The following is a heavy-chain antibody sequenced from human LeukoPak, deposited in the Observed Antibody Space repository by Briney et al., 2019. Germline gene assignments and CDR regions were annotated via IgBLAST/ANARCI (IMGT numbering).Heavy chain of an antibody. CDR3: ARGELQKSSGWTFDY. CDR1: GGSISSSSYY. J-gene: IGHJ4*02. D-gene: IGHD6-19*01. CDR2: IYYSGST. Sequence: SETLSLTCTVSGGSISSSSYYWGWIRQPPGKGLEWIGSIYYSGSTYYNPSLKSRVTISVDTSKNQFSLKLSSVTAADTAVYYCARGELQKSSGWTFDYWGQGTLVTVSS. V-gene: IGHV4-39*01.